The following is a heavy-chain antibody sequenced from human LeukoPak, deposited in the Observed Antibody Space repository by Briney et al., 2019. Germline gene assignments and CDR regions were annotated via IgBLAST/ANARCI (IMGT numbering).Heavy chain of an antibody. V-gene: IGHV3-23*01. J-gene: IGHJ5*02. D-gene: IGHD2-2*01. CDR2: ISPSGGTT. Sequence: PGWALRLSCASSGLTFHNYSLSWVRPPPARELEWVSAISPSGGTTYYAVSVKGRFTISRDNSEDTVYLQMNSVVVEDTALYYCAKEPREYCGSNACPNWLDAWGQGTPVTVSS. CDR3: AKEPREYCGSNACPNWLDA. CDR1: GLTFHNYS.